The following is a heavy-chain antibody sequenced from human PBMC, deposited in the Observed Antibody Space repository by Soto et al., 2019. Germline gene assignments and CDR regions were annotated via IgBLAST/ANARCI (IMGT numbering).Heavy chain of an antibody. J-gene: IGHJ6*02. V-gene: IGHV4-34*01. CDR2: INHSGST. Sequence: LCLTCAVYFGYFSGYYLIWIRQPPGKGLEWIGEINHSGSTNYNPSLKSRVTISVDTSKNQFSLKLSSVTAADTAVYYCARGFWVTIFGVVIPNYYYYGMDVWGQGTTVTVPS. D-gene: IGHD3-3*01. CDR3: ARGFWVTIFGVVIPNYYYYGMDV. CDR1: FGYFSGYY.